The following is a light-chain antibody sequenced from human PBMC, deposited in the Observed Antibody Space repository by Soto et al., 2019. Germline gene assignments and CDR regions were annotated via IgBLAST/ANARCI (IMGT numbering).Light chain of an antibody. CDR1: SSDVGSYNL. CDR2: EGS. V-gene: IGLV2-23*03. CDR3: CSYAGSSTFNVV. J-gene: IGLJ2*01. Sequence: QSALTQPASVSGSPGQLITISCTGTSSDVGSYNLVSWYQQHPGKAPKLMIYEGSKRPSGVSNRFSGSKSGNTASLTISGLQAEDEADYYCCSYAGSSTFNVVFGGGTKVTVL.